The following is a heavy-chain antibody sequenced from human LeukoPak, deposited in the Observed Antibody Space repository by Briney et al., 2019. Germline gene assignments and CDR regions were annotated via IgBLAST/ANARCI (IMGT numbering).Heavy chain of an antibody. CDR3: AKDKRRRGYSGYDFPYYFDY. CDR1: GFTFSSYA. V-gene: IGHV3-23*01. J-gene: IGHJ4*02. D-gene: IGHD5-12*01. CDR2: ISGSGGST. Sequence: GGSLRLSCAASGFTFSSYAMSWVRQAPGKGLEWVSAISGSGGSTYYADSVKGRFTISRDNSKNMLYLQMNSLRAEDKAVYYCAKDKRRRGYSGYDFPYYFDYWGQGTLVTVSS.